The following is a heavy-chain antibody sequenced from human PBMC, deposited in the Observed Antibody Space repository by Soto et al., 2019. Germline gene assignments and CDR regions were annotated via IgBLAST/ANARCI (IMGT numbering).Heavy chain of an antibody. V-gene: IGHV3-48*01. J-gene: IGHJ4*02. Sequence: QPGGSLRLSCAASGFTFSSYSMNWVRQAPGKGLEWVSYISSSSSTIYYADSVKGRFTISRDNAKNSLYLQMNSLRAEDTAVYYCAGDRYIRHLLFLSWGQGTLVTVSS. D-gene: IGHD3-3*01. CDR1: GFTFSSYS. CDR3: AGDRYIRHLLFLS. CDR2: ISSSSSTI.